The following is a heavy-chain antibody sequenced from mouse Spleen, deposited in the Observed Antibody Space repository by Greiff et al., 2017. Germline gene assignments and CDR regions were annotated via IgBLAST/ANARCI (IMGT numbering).Heavy chain of an antibody. CDR1: GFTFSSYA. V-gene: IGHV5-9-3*01. CDR3: ARWDEEYAMDY. J-gene: IGHJ4*01. CDR2: ISSGGSYT. D-gene: IGHD4-1*01. Sequence: VQLQESGGGLVKPGGSLKLSCAASGFTFSSYAMSWVRQTPEKRLEWVATISSGGSYTYYPDSVKGRFTISRDNAKNTLYLQMSSLRSEDTAMYYCARWDEEYAMDYWGQGTSVTVSS.